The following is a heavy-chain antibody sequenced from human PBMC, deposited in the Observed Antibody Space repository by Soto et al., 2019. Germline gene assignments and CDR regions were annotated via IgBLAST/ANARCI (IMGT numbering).Heavy chain of an antibody. CDR1: GGSMSTYH. Sequence: QVQLQESGPGLVKPSETLSLTCTVSGGSMSTYHWSWIRQSPGQGLEWIGYIYYSGNTNYNPSLESRVTISVDTSKNQFSLDLTSVTAADTAIYYCARHSSGWLQSTGWFDSWGQGTLVTVSS. J-gene: IGHJ5*01. CDR2: IYYSGNT. V-gene: IGHV4-59*08. CDR3: ARHSSGWLQSTGWFDS. D-gene: IGHD5-12*01.